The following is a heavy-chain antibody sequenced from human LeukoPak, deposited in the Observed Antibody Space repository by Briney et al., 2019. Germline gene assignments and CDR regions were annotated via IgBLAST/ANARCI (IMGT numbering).Heavy chain of an antibody. J-gene: IGHJ2*01. CDR3: ARGLGITMILVVTPHWYFDL. CDR2: INHSGST. D-gene: IGHD3-22*01. CDR1: GGSFSGYY. Sequence: SETLSLTCAVYGGSFSGYYWSWIRQPPGKGLEWIGEINHSGSTNYNPSLKSRVTISVDTPKNQFSLKLSSVTAADTAVYYCARGLGITMILVVTPHWYFDLWGRGTLVTVSS. V-gene: IGHV4-34*01.